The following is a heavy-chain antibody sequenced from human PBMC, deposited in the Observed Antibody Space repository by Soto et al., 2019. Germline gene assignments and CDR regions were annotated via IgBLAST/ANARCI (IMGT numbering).Heavy chain of an antibody. CDR3: ARRGVSGPVDY. D-gene: IGHD3-10*01. CDR2: IYHSGST. J-gene: IGHJ4*02. Sequence: SETLSLTCAVSGGSISSCGYSWGWIRQPPGKGLEWIGYIYHSGSTYYNPSLKSRVTISVDRSKNQFSLKLSSVTAADTAVYYCARRGVSGPVDYWGQGTLVTVSS. CDR1: GGSISSCGYS. V-gene: IGHV4-30-2*01.